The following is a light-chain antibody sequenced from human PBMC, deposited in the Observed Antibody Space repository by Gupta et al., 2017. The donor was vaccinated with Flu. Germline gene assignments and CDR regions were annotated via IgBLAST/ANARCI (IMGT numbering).Light chain of an antibody. CDR2: DVS. V-gene: IGLV2-14*03. J-gene: IGLJ1*01. CDR3: KSFTSSSTLV. CDR1: SSDIGGYNY. Sequence: SITISCTGTSSDIGGYNYVSWYQQHPGKAPKLMIYDVSNRPSGISNRFSGSKSGNTASLTISGLQAEDEADYYCKSFTSSSTLVFGTGTKVTVL.